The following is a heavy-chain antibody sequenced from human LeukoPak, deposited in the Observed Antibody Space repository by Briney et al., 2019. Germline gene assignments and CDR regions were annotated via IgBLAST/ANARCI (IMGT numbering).Heavy chain of an antibody. CDR3: ARRSQYYYDSSGYLGDAFDI. CDR1: GYSFTSYW. J-gene: IGHJ3*02. D-gene: IGHD3-22*01. CDR2: IYPGDSDT. V-gene: IGHV5-51*01. Sequence: GESLKISCKGSGYSFTSYWIGWVRQVPGKGLEWMGIIYPGDSDTRYSPSFQGQVTISADKSISTAYLQWSSLKASDTAMYYCARRSQYYYDSSGYLGDAFDIWGQGTMVTVSS.